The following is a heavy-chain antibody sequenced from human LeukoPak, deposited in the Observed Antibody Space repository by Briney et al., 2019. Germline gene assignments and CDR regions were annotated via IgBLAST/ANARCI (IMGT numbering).Heavy chain of an antibody. V-gene: IGHV3-11*06. Sequence: GGSLRLSCAASGFTFTDYYMSWIRQGPGKRVEWLSYISSGSSDINYADSVKGRFTISRDNAKKSLYLIMKSLRAEDTAVYYCVRTAGRDGGIWGQGTLVTVSS. CDR1: GFTFTDYY. D-gene: IGHD1-26*01. CDR2: ISSGSSDI. J-gene: IGHJ4*02. CDR3: VRTAGRDGGI.